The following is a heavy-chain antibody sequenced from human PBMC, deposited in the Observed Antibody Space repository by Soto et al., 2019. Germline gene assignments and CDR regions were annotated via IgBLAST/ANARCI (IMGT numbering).Heavy chain of an antibody. D-gene: IGHD3-9*01. J-gene: IGHJ6*02. CDR2: INHSGST. V-gene: IGHV4-34*01. CDR1: GGSFSGYY. CDR3: ARTFYFDRLLPIYYYGMDV. Sequence: PSETLSLTCAVYGGSFSGYYWSWIRQPPGKGLEWIGVINHSGSTNYNPSLKSRVTISVDTSKNQFSLKLSSVTAADTAVYYCARTFYFDRLLPIYYYGMDVWGQGTTVTVSS.